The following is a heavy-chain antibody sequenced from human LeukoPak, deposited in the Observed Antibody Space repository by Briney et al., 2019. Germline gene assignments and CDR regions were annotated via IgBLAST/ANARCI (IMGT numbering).Heavy chain of an antibody. CDR3: ARVMTESSSWYGLAKWFDP. CDR2: IYYSGST. J-gene: IGHJ5*02. Sequence: SETLSPTCTVSGGSISSSSYYWGWIRQPPGKGLEWIGSIYYSGSTYYNPTLKSRVTISVDTSKNQFSLKLSSVTAADTAVYYCARVMTESSSWYGLAKWFDPWGQGTLVTVSS. V-gene: IGHV4-39*07. D-gene: IGHD6-13*01. CDR1: GGSISSSSYY.